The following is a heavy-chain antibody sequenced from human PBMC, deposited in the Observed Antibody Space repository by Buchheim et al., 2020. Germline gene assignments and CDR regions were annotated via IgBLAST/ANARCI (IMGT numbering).Heavy chain of an antibody. CDR3: ARAGGLRGRQKNFDY. CDR1: GGSISSSSYY. Sequence: QLQLQESGPGLVKPSETLSLTCTVSGGSISSSSYYWGWIRQPPGKGLEWIGSIYYSGSTYYNPSLKSRVTISVDTSKNQFSLKLSSVTAADTAVYYCARAGGLRGRQKNFDYWGQGTL. V-gene: IGHV4-39*07. CDR2: IYYSGST. D-gene: IGHD1-26*01. J-gene: IGHJ4*02.